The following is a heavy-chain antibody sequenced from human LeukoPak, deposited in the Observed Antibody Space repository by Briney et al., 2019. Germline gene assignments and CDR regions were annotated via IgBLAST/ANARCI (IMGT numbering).Heavy chain of an antibody. D-gene: IGHD6-25*01. V-gene: IGHV3-9*01. CDR1: GFTFNDYA. Sequence: GGSLRLYCAASGFTFNDYAMHWVRQTPGKGLEWVSGFSWNGDNIGYADSVKGRFTISRDNAKNSLYLQMNSLRVEDTALYYCAKGLWVSGSYPDYYYGMDVWGQGTTVTVSS. J-gene: IGHJ6*02. CDR3: AKGLWVSGSYPDYYYGMDV. CDR2: FSWNGDNI.